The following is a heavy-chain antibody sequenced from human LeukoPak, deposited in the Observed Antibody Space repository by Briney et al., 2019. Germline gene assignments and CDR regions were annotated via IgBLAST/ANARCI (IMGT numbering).Heavy chain of an antibody. Sequence: SETLSLTCTVSGGSISDYSWSWIRQPPGKGLEWIGNIYYSGSANHNPSLKSRVTISRDTSKNQFSLKLTSVTTAETAVYYCARDRSCGSCLSNWFDPWGQGTLVTVSS. CDR1: GGSISDYS. J-gene: IGHJ5*02. CDR2: IYYSGSA. V-gene: IGHV4-59*01. D-gene: IGHD2-15*01. CDR3: ARDRSCGSCLSNWFDP.